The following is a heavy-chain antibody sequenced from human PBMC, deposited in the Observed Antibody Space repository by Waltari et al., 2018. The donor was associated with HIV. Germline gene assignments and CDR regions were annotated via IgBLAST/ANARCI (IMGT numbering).Heavy chain of an antibody. V-gene: IGHV4-61*02. D-gene: IGHD6-6*01. CDR3: ARDSSDYYYGLDV. CDR2: IYSRGRT. J-gene: IGHJ6*02. Sequence: QVKLQESGPGLVKPSQTLSLTCTVSGGSISSGSYYWSWVRQPAGKGLQWIGRIYSRGRTNYNPSLKSRVTISADTSKNQFSLKLNSVTAADTAVYFCARDSSDYYYGLDVWGQGTTVTVSS. CDR1: GGSISSGSYY.